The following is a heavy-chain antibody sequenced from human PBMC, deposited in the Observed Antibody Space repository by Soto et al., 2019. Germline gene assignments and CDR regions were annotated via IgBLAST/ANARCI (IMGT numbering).Heavy chain of an antibody. CDR3: ASLPYCSSTSCYARNYYYYMDV. D-gene: IGHD2-2*01. V-gene: IGHV3-48*01. J-gene: IGHJ6*03. CDR1: AFTSSSYI. CDR2: ISSSSSAI. Sequence: GGSLRLSCAASAFTSSSYIMNWVRQAPGKGLEWVSYISSSSSAIYYADSVKGRFTISRDNAKNSLYLQMNSLRAEDTAVYYCASLPYCSSTSCYARNYYYYMDVWGKGTTVTVSS.